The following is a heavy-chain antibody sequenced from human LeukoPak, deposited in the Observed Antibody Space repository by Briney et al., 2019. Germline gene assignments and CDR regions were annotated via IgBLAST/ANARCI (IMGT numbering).Heavy chain of an antibody. CDR3: TRGDSSGYYNPTDY. CDR1: GFTFGDHA. V-gene: IGHV3-49*04. CDR2: IRSKAYGGTT. D-gene: IGHD3-22*01. Sequence: GGSLRLSCTSSGFTFGDHAMSWVRQAPGKGLEWVGFIRSKAYGGTTEYAASVKGRFTISRDDSKSIAYLQMNSLKTEDTAVYYCTRGDSSGYYNPTDYWGQGTLVTVSS. J-gene: IGHJ4*02.